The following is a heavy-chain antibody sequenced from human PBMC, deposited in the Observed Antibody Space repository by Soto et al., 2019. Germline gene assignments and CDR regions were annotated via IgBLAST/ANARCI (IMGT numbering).Heavy chain of an antibody. J-gene: IGHJ5*02. CDR1: GYTFTSYA. V-gene: IGHV1-3*01. D-gene: IGHD3-16*02. CDR2: INAGNGNT. Sequence: ASVKVSCKASGYTFTSYAMHWVRQAPGQRLEWMGWINAGNGNTKYSQKFQGRVTITRDTSASTAYMELTSLRSEDTAVYYCARDTRATMDYHYVWGSYRYPSWFDPWGQGTLVTVSS. CDR3: ARDTRATMDYHYVWGSYRYPSWFDP.